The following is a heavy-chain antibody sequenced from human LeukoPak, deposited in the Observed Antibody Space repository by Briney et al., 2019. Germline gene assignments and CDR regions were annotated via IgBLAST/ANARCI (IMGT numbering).Heavy chain of an antibody. CDR2: IYYSGST. Sequence: SETLSLTCTVSGGSISSSSYYWGWIRQPPGKGLEWIGSIYYSGSTYYNPFLKSRVTIPVDTSKNQFSLKLSSVTAADTAVYYCARLIGYIYGQTDDYWGQGTLVTVSS. J-gene: IGHJ4*02. D-gene: IGHD5-18*01. CDR3: ARLIGYIYGQTDDY. CDR1: GGSISSSSYY. V-gene: IGHV4-39*07.